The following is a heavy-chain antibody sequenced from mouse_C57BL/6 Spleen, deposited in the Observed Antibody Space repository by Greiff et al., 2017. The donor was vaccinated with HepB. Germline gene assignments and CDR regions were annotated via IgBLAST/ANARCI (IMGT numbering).Heavy chain of an antibody. Sequence: QVQLQQPGAELVKPGASVKVSCKASGYTFTSYWMHWVKQRPGQGLEWIGRIHPSDSDTNYNQKFKGKATLTVDKSSSTAYMQRSSLTSEDSAVYYCAIGREGEYDYFAYWGQGTLVTVSA. CDR1: GYTFTSYW. CDR2: IHPSDSDT. J-gene: IGHJ3*01. CDR3: AIGREGEYDYFAY. D-gene: IGHD2-4*01. V-gene: IGHV1-74*01.